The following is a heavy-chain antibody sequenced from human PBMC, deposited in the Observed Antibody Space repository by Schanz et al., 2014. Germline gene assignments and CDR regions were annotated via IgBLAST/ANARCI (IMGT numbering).Heavy chain of an antibody. CDR2: IKHDGSVK. CDR1: TSIFNHAW. Sequence: EVQLAESGGGLVQPGGSLRLSCAASTSIFNHAWMSWVRQAPGKGPEWVANIKHDGSVKDYVDSVEGRFTISRDNAKRSLFLQMNSLRVEDTAVYFCVSQTGSPNYWGQGTLVTVSS. D-gene: IGHD6-13*01. CDR3: VSQTGSPNY. J-gene: IGHJ4*02. V-gene: IGHV3-7*02.